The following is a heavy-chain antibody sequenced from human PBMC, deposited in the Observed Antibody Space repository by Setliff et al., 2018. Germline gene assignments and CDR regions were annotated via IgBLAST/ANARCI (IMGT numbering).Heavy chain of an antibody. Sequence: GGSLRLSCAASGFTFSSYGMHWVRQAPGKGLEWVAVIWYVGSNKYYADSVKGRFTISRDNSKNTLYLQMNSLRAEDTAVYYCAKDLITTTVPEWLLYTPTTYFDYWGQGTLVTVSS. CDR2: IWYVGSNK. J-gene: IGHJ4*02. D-gene: IGHD3-3*01. V-gene: IGHV3-33*06. CDR3: AKDLITTTVPEWLLYTPTTYFDY. CDR1: GFTFSSYG.